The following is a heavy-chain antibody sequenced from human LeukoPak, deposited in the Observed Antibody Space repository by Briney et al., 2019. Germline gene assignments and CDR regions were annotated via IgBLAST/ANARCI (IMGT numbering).Heavy chain of an antibody. J-gene: IGHJ4*02. CDR3: ARDPMIVGATPMYYFDY. V-gene: IGHV3-30-3*01. CDR1: GFTFSSYW. D-gene: IGHD1-26*01. CDR2: ISCDGSNK. Sequence: GGSLRLSCAASGFTFSSYWMHWVRQAPGKGLEWVAVISCDGSNKYYADSVKGRFTISRDNSKNTLYLQMNSLRAEDTAVYYCARDPMIVGATPMYYFDYWGQGTLVTVSS.